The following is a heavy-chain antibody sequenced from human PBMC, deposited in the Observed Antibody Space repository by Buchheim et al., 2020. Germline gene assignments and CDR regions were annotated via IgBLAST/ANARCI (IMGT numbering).Heavy chain of an antibody. J-gene: IGHJ4*02. CDR3: ARDPAQYYYGSGIDY. CDR2: ITSTSTTI. Sequence: EVQLVESGGGLGQPGGSLRLSCAASGFTFSIYSMNWVRQAPGKGLEWVSYITSTSTTIYYADSVKGRFTISRDNAKNSLFLQMNSLRAEDTAVYYCARDPAQYYYGSGIDYWGQGTL. CDR1: GFTFSIYS. V-gene: IGHV3-48*01. D-gene: IGHD3-10*01.